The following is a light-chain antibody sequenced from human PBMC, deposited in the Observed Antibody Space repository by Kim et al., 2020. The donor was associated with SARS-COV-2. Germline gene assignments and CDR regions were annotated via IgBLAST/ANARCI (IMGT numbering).Light chain of an antibody. CDR1: QTVLYSSSNMSY. J-gene: IGKJ3*01. CDR2: WAS. V-gene: IGKV4-1*01. Sequence: ATISCKSSQTVLYSSSNMSYLAWYQHRPRKRPKLLIRWASTREVGVHGRYSGSGSGTDFTLTISSLQAEDVAVYFCQQELDPPFTFGPGTKVEIK. CDR3: QQELDPPFT.